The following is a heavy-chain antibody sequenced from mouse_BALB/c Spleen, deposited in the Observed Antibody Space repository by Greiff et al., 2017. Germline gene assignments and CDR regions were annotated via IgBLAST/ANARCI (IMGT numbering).Heavy chain of an antibody. CDR1: GFTFSSFG. CDR2: ISSGSSTI. CDR3: AREAWGYFDY. V-gene: IGHV5-17*02. Sequence: DVMLVESGGGLVQPGGSRKLSCAASGFTFSSFGMHWVRQAPEKGLEWVAYISSGSSTIYYADTVKGRFTISRDNPKNTLFLQMTSLRSEDTAMYYCAREAWGYFDYWGQGTTLTVSS. J-gene: IGHJ2*01. D-gene: IGHD4-1*01.